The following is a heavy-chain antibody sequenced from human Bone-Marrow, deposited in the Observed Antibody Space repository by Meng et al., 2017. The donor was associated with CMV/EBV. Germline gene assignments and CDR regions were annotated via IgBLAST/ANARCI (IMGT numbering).Heavy chain of an antibody. J-gene: IGHJ4*02. CDR1: GGTFSSYA. Sequence: SVKVSCKASGGTFSSYAISWVRQAPGQGLEWMGGIIPIFGTANYAQKFQGRVTITTDESTSTAYMELSSLRSEDTAVYYCARDPYYYDSSTDWGQGTLVTFSS. V-gene: IGHV1-69*05. CDR3: ARDPYYYDSSTD. D-gene: IGHD3-22*01. CDR2: IIPIFGTA.